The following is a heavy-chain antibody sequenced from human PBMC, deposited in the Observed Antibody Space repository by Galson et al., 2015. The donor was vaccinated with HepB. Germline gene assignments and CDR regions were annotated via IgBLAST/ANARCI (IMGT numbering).Heavy chain of an antibody. D-gene: IGHD6-19*01. Sequence: SLRLSCAASGFTVSSNYMSWVRQAPGKGLEWVSVIYSGGSTYYADSVKGRFTISRDNSKNTLYLQMNSLRAEDTAVYYCAKCFQAVAGTPSDYWGQGTLVTVSS. CDR3: AKCFQAVAGTPSDY. V-gene: IGHV3-53*01. J-gene: IGHJ4*02. CDR1: GFTVSSNY. CDR2: IYSGGST.